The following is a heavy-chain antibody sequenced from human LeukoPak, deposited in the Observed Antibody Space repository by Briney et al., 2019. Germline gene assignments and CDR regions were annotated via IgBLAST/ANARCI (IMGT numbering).Heavy chain of an antibody. Sequence: GGSLRLSCAASGLTFSSYAMSWVRQAPGKGLEWVSAIRISSGHTYSADSVKGRFTISRDNSKNTLYLQMNSLRAEDTAVYYCAKVGFSEMEWLLYSDHWGQGTLVTVSS. CDR3: AKVGFSEMEWLLYSDH. D-gene: IGHD3-3*01. J-gene: IGHJ4*02. V-gene: IGHV3-23*01. CDR2: IRISSGHT. CDR1: GLTFSSYA.